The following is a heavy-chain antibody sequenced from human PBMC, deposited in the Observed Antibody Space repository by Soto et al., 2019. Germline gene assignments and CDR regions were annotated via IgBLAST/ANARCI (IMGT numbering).Heavy chain of an antibody. D-gene: IGHD2-21*01. CDR2: IIPIFGTA. V-gene: IGHV1-69*01. CDR1: GGTFSSYA. Sequence: QVQLVQSGAEVKKPGSSVKVSCKASGGTFSSYAISWVRQAPGQGLEWMGGIIPIFGTANYAQKFQGRVTITADQSTSTAYMELSSLRSEDTAVYYCARDFPDRRRICGQYYAMHVWGQGPTVTVSS. CDR3: ARDFPDRRRICGQYYAMHV. J-gene: IGHJ6*02.